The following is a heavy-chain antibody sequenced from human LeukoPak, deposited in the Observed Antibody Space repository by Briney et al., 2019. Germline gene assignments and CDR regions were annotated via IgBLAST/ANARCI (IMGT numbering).Heavy chain of an antibody. CDR1: GFTFSKVW. D-gene: IGHD4-11*01. Sequence: GGSLRLSCAASGFTFSKVWMSWVRQAPGKGLEWVSVIYSGGNTYYADSVKGRFTISRDNSKNTLYLQMNSLRAEDTAVYYGARHDYPDAFDIWGQGTMVTVSS. CDR2: IYSGGNT. J-gene: IGHJ3*02. V-gene: IGHV3-66*04. CDR3: ARHDYPDAFDI.